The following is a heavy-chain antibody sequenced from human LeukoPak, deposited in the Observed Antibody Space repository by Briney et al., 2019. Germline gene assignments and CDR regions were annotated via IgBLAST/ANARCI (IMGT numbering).Heavy chain of an antibody. D-gene: IGHD5-18*01. V-gene: IGHV3-30*18. CDR3: AKTSGYSYLTDAFDI. Sequence: QPGRSLRLSCAASGFTFSSYGMHWVRQAPGKGLEWVAVISYDGSNKYYADSVKGRFTISRDNSKNTLYLEMNSLRAEDTAVYYCAKTSGYSYLTDAFDIWGQGTMVTASS. CDR2: ISYDGSNK. CDR1: GFTFSSYG. J-gene: IGHJ3*02.